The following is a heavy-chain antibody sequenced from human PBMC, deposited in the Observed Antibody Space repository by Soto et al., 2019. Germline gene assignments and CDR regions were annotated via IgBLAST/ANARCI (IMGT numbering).Heavy chain of an antibody. J-gene: IGHJ5*02. D-gene: IGHD3-10*01. CDR2: IYHSGST. Sequence: QLQLQESGSGLVKPSQTLSLTCDVSGDSITSGGYSWSWIRQAPGKGLEWIGYIYHSGSTYYNPSLRSRVTFSVDRATNQFSLRLRSVTAADTAVYYCALWTYNYFDPWGQGTLVTVSS. CDR3: ALWTYNYFDP. CDR1: GDSITSGGYS. V-gene: IGHV4-30-2*01.